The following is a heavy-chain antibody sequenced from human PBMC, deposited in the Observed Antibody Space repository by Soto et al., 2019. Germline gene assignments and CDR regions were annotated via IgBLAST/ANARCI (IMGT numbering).Heavy chain of an antibody. D-gene: IGHD2-21*02. Sequence: ASVKASCKASGYTFTSYYMHWVRQAPGQGLEWMGIINPSGGSTSYAQKFQGRVTMTRDTSTSTVYMELSSLRSEDTAVYYCAQAYCGGDCYYTYYYYGMDVWGQGTTVTVSS. CDR3: AQAYCGGDCYYTYYYYGMDV. J-gene: IGHJ6*02. CDR1: GYTFTSYY. CDR2: INPSGGST. V-gene: IGHV1-46*03.